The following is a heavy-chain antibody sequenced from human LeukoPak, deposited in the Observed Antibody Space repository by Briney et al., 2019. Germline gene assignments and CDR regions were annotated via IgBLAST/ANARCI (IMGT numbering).Heavy chain of an antibody. J-gene: IGHJ4*02. CDR3: ATVRSSSWYRSDY. V-gene: IGHV3-11*01. D-gene: IGHD6-13*01. CDR1: GFTFSDSY. CDR2: ISSSGSTI. Sequence: GGSLRLSCAASGFTFSDSYMSWIRQAPGKGLEWLSYISSSGSTINYADSVKGRFTISRDNAKNSLYLQMNSLRAEDTAVYYCATVRSSSWYRSDYWGQGTLVTVSS.